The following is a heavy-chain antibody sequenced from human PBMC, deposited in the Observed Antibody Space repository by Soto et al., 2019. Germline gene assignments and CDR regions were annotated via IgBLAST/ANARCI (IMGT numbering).Heavy chain of an antibody. J-gene: IGHJ4*02. CDR1: CGSISSGGYD. V-gene: IGHV4-31*03. CDR2: IYYSGST. CDR3: ATRQYQLLPDDD. D-gene: IGHD2-2*01. Sequence: SXETLSLSGTVSCGSISSGGYDWSWIRQHPGKGLEWIGYIYYSGSTYYNPSLKSRVTISVDTSKNQFSLKLSSVTAADTAVYYCATRQYQLLPDDDWGQGTLVTVSS.